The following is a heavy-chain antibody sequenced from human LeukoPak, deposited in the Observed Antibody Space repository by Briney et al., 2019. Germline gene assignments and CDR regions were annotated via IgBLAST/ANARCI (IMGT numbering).Heavy chain of an antibody. Sequence: GGSLRLSCAASGFTFSNYYMSWIRQTPGKGLEWLSYISGSGGDIHHADSVKGRFTVSRDNAKSSLYLQMNSLRAEDTAMYYCARDIRAVGVTLYFDYWGQGILVTVTS. CDR2: ISGSGGDI. CDR3: ARDIRAVGVTLYFDY. V-gene: IGHV3-11*01. D-gene: IGHD1-26*01. CDR1: GFTFSNYY. J-gene: IGHJ4*02.